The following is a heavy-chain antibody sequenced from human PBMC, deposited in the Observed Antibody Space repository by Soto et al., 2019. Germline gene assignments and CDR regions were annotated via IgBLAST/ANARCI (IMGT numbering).Heavy chain of an antibody. D-gene: IGHD3-22*01. CDR3: ARDQYYHDGNGYLGRH. CDR1: GYTFTSYG. J-gene: IGHJ4*02. V-gene: IGHV1-18*01. CDR2: ISAYNGNT. Sequence: ASVKVSCKASGYTFTSYGISWVRQAPGQGLEWMGWISAYNGNTNYAQKLQGRVTMTTDTSTSTAYMELRSLRSDDTAVYYCARDQYYHDGNGYLGRHWGQGTLVTVSS.